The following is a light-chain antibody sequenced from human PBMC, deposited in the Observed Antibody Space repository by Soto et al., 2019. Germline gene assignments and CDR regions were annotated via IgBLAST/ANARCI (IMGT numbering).Light chain of an antibody. CDR1: QSISVW. V-gene: IGKV1-5*03. J-gene: IGKJ1*01. Sequence: DIQMTQSPSTLSASIGDRVTITCRANQSISVWLAWYQQKPGKAPKVLIYKASRLESGVPSRFSGSGSGTEFTLTISSLQPDDFATYYCQQYNSYSWTFGQGTKVDIK. CDR2: KAS. CDR3: QQYNSYSWT.